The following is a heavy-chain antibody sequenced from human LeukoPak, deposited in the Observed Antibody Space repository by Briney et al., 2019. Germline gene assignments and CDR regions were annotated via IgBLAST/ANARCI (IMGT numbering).Heavy chain of an antibody. CDR1: GFTFSFYS. D-gene: IGHD2-2*03. CDR3: ATGLDIVVVPAATAPVY. J-gene: IGHJ4*02. CDR2: ISSSSSTI. V-gene: IGHV3-48*01. Sequence: GGSLRLSCAASGFTFSFYSMNWVRQAPGKGLEWVSYISSSSSTIYYADSVKGRFTTSRDNVKNSLYLQMNSLRAEDTAVYYCATGLDIVVVPAATAPVYWGQGTLVTVSS.